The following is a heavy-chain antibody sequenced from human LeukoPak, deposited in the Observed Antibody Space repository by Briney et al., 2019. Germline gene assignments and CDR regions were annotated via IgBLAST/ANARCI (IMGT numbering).Heavy chain of an antibody. V-gene: IGHV4-31*03. CDR1: GGSISSGGYY. J-gene: IGHJ4*02. D-gene: IGHD5-18*01. CDR3: ARARGYSYGSLDY. CDR2: IYYSGST. Sequence: SQTLSLTSTVSGGSISSGGYYWSWIRQHPGKGLEWIGYIYYSGSTYYNPSLKSRVTISVDTSKNQFSLKLGSVTAADTAVYYCARARGYSYGSLDYWGQGTLVTVSS.